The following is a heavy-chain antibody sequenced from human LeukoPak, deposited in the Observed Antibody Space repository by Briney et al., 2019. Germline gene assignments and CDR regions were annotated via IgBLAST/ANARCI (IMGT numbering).Heavy chain of an antibody. CDR1: GYAFTSYY. CDR2: INPSGGST. D-gene: IGHD3-22*01. J-gene: IGHJ4*02. CDR3: ARVSDRLYYYDSSGGLDY. Sequence: ASVKVSCKASGYAFTSYYMHWVRQAPGQGLEWMGIINPSGGSTSYAQKFQGRVTMTRDTSTSTVYMELSSLRSEDTAVYYCARVSDRLYYYDSSGGLDYWGQGTLVTVSS. V-gene: IGHV1-46*01.